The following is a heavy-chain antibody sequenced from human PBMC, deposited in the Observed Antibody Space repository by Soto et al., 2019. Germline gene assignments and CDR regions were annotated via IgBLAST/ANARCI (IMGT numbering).Heavy chain of an antibody. D-gene: IGHD6-19*01. Sequence: GASAKVSCKASGGNFSSHGISWVRQAPGQGLEFMGGIMPIFGTTNYAQKFRGRVTITADEPTSTVYMELRSLRSEDTAVYYCARVSGRGWYNWFDPWGQGTPVTVSS. V-gene: IGHV1-69*13. CDR2: IMPIFGTT. J-gene: IGHJ5*02. CDR3: ARVSGRGWYNWFDP. CDR1: GGNFSSHG.